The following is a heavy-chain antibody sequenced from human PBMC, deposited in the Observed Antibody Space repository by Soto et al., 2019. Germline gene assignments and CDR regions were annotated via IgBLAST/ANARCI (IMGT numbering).Heavy chain of an antibody. J-gene: IGHJ4*02. CDR3: ATGRYDFCSPYYFDS. CDR2: RTWSSRDY. V-gene: IGHV3-9*01. D-gene: IGHD3-16*01. Sequence: PGGSLRLSCVVSGLNYDHLAMHWARQALGRGMQWNSGRTWSSRDYAYADSMNGRSTKSRDNATNSLYLHMDNLRGEDTTLSYCATGRYDFCSPYYFDSWGQGTLVTVSS. CDR1: GLNYDHLA.